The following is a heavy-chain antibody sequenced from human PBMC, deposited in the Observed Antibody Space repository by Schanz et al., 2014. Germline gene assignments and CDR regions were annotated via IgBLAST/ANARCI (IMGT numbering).Heavy chain of an antibody. CDR2: IRYDGRNK. J-gene: IGHJ4*02. D-gene: IGHD1-1*01. V-gene: IGHV3-33*01. CDR3: MAMGRNTSHYFDY. CDR1: GFTFISYD. Sequence: QAQLVESGGGVVQPGRSLRLSCVASGFTFISYDIHWVRQAPGKGLEWVAVIRYDGRNKNFVDSVKGRFTIARDNSKNTLFLQMDSLRVEDTAVYYCMAMGRNTSHYFDYWGQGTLVTVSS.